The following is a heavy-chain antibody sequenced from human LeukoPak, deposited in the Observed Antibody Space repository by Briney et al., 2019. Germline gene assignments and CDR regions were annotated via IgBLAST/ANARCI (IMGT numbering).Heavy chain of an antibody. Sequence: GGSLRLSCAASGFTVSSNYMSWVRQAPGKGLEWVSVIYSGGSTYYADSVKGRFTISRDNSKNTLYLQMDSLRAEDTAVYYCAKDPGGYCSGGSCYGNWGQGTLVTVSS. J-gene: IGHJ4*02. CDR1: GFTVSSNY. V-gene: IGHV3-66*02. CDR2: IYSGGST. CDR3: AKDPGGYCSGGSCYGN. D-gene: IGHD2-15*01.